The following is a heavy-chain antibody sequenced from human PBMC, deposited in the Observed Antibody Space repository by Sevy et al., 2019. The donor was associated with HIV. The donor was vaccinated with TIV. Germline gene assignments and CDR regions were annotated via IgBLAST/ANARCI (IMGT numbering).Heavy chain of an antibody. V-gene: IGHV3-48*01. D-gene: IGHD3-3*01. Sequence: GGSLRLSCAASGFTFSSYSMNWVRQAPGKGLEWVSYISSSSTIYYADSVKGRFTISRDNAKNSLYLQMNSLRAEDTAVYYCARDGRFLEPYYYYGMDVWGQGTTVTVSS. CDR3: ARDGRFLEPYYYYGMDV. J-gene: IGHJ6*02. CDR1: GFTFSSYS. CDR2: ISSSSTI.